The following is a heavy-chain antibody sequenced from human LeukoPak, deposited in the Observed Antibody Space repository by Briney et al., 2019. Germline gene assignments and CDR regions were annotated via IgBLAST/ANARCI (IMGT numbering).Heavy chain of an antibody. CDR1: GYTFTSYD. V-gene: IGHV1-2*02. CDR3: ARDRESSSWYDWFDP. J-gene: IGHJ5*02. D-gene: IGHD6-13*01. Sequence: ASVKVSCKASGYTFTSYDINWVRQATGQGLEWMGWMNPNSGGTNYAQKFQGRVTMTRDTSISTAYMELSRLRSDDTAVYYCARDRESSSWYDWFDPWGQGTLVTVSS. CDR2: MNPNSGGT.